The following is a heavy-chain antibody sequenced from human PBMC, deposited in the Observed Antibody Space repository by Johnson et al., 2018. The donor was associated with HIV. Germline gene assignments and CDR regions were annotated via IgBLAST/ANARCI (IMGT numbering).Heavy chain of an antibody. V-gene: IGHV3-15*01. CDR2: IKSKTDGGTT. Sequence: VQLVESGGGLVKPGGSLRLSCAASGFTFSNAWMTWVRQAPGKGLEWVGRIKSKTDGGTTDYAAPVKGRFTISRDDSKNTLYLQMSSLRAEDMAVYYCARGEGRIPHAFDIWGQGTMVTVSS. CDR1: GFTFSNAW. D-gene: IGHD2-2*02. CDR3: ARGEGRIPHAFDI. J-gene: IGHJ3*02.